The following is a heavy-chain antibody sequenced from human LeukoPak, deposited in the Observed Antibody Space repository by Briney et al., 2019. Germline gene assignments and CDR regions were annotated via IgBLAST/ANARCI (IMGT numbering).Heavy chain of an antibody. J-gene: IGHJ3*02. CDR1: GFTFSSYG. V-gene: IGHV3-33*08. CDR2: IWYDGSNK. CDR3: ARARPDGSGGSWPDAFDI. Sequence: GGSLRLSCAASGFTFSSYGMHWVRQAPGKGLEWVAVIWYDGSNKYYADSVKGRFTISRDNSKNTLYLQMNSLRAEDTAMYYCARARPDGSGGSWPDAFDIWGQGTMVTVSS. D-gene: IGHD2-15*01.